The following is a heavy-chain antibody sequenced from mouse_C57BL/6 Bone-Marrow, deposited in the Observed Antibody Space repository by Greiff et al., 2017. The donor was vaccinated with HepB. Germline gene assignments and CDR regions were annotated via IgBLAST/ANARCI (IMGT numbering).Heavy chain of an antibody. CDR2: IDPSDSYT. CDR3: ARLLLRYSYWYFDV. J-gene: IGHJ1*03. Sequence: VQLQQPGAELVKPGASVKLSCKASGYTFTSYWMQWVKQRPGLGLEWIGEIDPSDSYTNYNQKFKGKATLTVDTSSSTAYMQLSSLTSEDSAVYYCARLLLRYSYWYFDVWGTGTTVTVSS. CDR1: GYTFTSYW. V-gene: IGHV1-50*01. D-gene: IGHD1-1*01.